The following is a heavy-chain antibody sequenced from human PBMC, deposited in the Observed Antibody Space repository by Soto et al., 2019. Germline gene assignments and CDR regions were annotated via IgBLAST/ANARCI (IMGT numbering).Heavy chain of an antibody. J-gene: IGHJ4*02. CDR1: GFSLTSRPMG. V-gene: IGHV2-5*02. D-gene: IGHD1-1*01. Sequence: QITLKESAPTRVKPTQTLTLTCTFSGFSLTSRPMGVGWIRQPPGKALEWLAFIYWDDDKRYSPSLRSRLTITKDTSGNQVVLTMTTMDPVDTATYYCAHRLSGYNWNGGYFDYWGQEALVTVSS. CDR2: IYWDDDK. CDR3: AHRLSGYNWNGGYFDY.